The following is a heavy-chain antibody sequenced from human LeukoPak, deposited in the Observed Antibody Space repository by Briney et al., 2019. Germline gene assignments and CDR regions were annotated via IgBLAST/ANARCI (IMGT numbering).Heavy chain of an antibody. CDR3: ARDPEIRHYYDFWSGYPPAFDY. CDR2: INPNSGGT. V-gene: IGHV1-2*06. J-gene: IGHJ4*02. Sequence: ASVKVSCKASGYTFTGYYMHWVRQAPGQGLEWMGRINPNSGGTNYAQKFQGRVTLTRDTSISTAYMGLSRLISDDTAVYYCARDPEIRHYYDFWSGYPPAFDYWGQGTLVTVSS. CDR1: GYTFTGYY. D-gene: IGHD3-3*01.